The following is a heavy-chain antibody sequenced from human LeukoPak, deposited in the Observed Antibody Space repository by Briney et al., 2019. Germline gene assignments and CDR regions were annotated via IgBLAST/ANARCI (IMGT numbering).Heavy chain of an antibody. Sequence: GESLRISCKGSGYRFTSYWITWVRQMPGRGLEWMGKIDPSDSYTNYSPSFQGHVTISADKSISTAYLQWSSLKASDTAMYYCARRDDYSDYWGQGTLVTVSS. CDR3: ARRDDYSDY. J-gene: IGHJ4*02. V-gene: IGHV5-10-1*01. CDR1: GYRFTSYW. CDR2: IDPSDSYT.